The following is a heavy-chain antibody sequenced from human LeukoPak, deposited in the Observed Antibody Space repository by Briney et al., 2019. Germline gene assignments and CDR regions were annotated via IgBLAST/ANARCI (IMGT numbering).Heavy chain of an antibody. CDR1: GGSISSSSHY. CDR2: IYYSGST. Sequence: SETLSLTCTVSGGSISSSSHYWGWIRQPPGKGLEWIVSIYYSGSTYYNPSLRSRVTISVDTSKNQFSLKLSSVTAADTAVYYCARPYSSSSTWFDPWGQGTLVTVSS. J-gene: IGHJ5*02. CDR3: ARPYSSSSTWFDP. V-gene: IGHV4-39*01. D-gene: IGHD6-6*01.